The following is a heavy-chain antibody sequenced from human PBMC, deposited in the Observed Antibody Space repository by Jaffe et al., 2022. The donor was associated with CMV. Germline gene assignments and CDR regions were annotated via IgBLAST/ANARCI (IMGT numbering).Heavy chain of an antibody. V-gene: IGHV1-46*02. D-gene: IGHD3-3*01. CDR3: AREVRHILTSSQYNAFNYWSEFDY. CDR2: ISPNTGAT. Sequence: QVQLVQSGPELRKPGASVKLSCETSGYRFYIYYIHWVRQAPGQGLEWMGVISPNTGATKYGPEFRDRITLTKDTSTSTVYMELSSLTSGDTATYYCAREVRHILTSSQYNAFNYWSEFDYWGRGTPVTVSS. CDR1: GYRFYIYY. J-gene: IGHJ4*02.